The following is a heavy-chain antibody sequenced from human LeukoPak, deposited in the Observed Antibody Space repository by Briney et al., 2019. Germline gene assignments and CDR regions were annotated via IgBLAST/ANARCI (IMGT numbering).Heavy chain of an antibody. CDR2: ISGSGGSS. CDR3: ADYDYGDYVGFDY. D-gene: IGHD4-17*01. Sequence: QTGGSPRLSCAASGFTFSSYAMSWVRQAPGKGLEWVSAISGSGGSSYYADSVKGRFTISRDNSKNTLYLQMNSLRAEDTAVYYCADYDYGDYVGFDYWGQGTLVTVSS. V-gene: IGHV3-23*01. J-gene: IGHJ4*02. CDR1: GFTFSSYA.